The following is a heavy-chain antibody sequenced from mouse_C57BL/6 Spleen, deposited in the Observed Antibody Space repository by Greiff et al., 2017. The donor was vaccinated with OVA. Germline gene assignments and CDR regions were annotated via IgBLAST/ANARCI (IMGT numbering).Heavy chain of an antibody. V-gene: IGHV2-2*01. D-gene: IGHD1-1*01. CDR2: IWSGGST. J-gene: IGHJ2*01. CDR3: ARGGAYYYAPYYFDY. Sequence: VKLVESGPGLVQPSQSLSITCTVSGFSLTSYGVHWVRQSPGKGLEWLGVIWSGGSTDYNAAFISRLSISKDNSKSQVFFKMNSLQADDTAIYYCARGGAYYYAPYYFDYWGQGTTLTVSS. CDR1: GFSLTSYG.